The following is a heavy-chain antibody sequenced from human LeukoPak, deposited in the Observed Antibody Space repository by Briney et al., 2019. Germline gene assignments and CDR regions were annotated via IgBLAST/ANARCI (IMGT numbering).Heavy chain of an antibody. D-gene: IGHD4-23*01. CDR3: ARHSATVVDNYYYYYGMDV. Sequence: SETLSLTCTVSGGSISSSSYYWGWIRQPPGKGLEWIGSIYYSGSTYYNPSLKSRVTISVDTSKNQFSLKLSSVTAADTAVYYCARHSATVVDNYYYYYGMDVWGQGTTVTVSS. J-gene: IGHJ6*02. V-gene: IGHV4-39*01. CDR2: IYYSGST. CDR1: GGSISSSSYY.